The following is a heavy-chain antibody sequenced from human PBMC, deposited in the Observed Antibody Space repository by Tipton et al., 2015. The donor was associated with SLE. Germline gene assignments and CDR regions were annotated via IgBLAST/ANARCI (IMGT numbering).Heavy chain of an antibody. CDR2: IKQDGSEK. J-gene: IGHJ3*02. CDR1: GFTFSSYA. D-gene: IGHD2-21*02. V-gene: IGHV3-7*03. Sequence: SLRLSCAASGFTFSSYAMHWVRQAPGKGLEWVANIKQDGSEKYYVDSVKGRFTISRDNAKNSLYLQMNSLRAEDTAVYYCARDQGCGGDCHSYAFDIWGQGTMVTVSS. CDR3: ARDQGCGGDCHSYAFDI.